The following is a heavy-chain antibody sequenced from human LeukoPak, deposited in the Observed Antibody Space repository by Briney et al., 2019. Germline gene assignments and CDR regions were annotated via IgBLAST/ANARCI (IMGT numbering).Heavy chain of an antibody. Sequence: GGSLRLSCAASGFTVSSNYMSWARQAPGKGLEWVANIKQDGSEKYYVDSVKGRFTISRDNAKNSLYLQMNSLRAEDTAVYYCARDDCSGGSCYDYYYGMDVWGQGTTVTVSS. V-gene: IGHV3-7*01. CDR2: IKQDGSEK. CDR3: ARDDCSGGSCYDYYYGMDV. D-gene: IGHD2-15*01. J-gene: IGHJ6*02. CDR1: GFTVSSNY.